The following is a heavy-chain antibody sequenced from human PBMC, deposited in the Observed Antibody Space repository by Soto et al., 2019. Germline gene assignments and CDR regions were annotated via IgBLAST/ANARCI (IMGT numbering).Heavy chain of an antibody. CDR2: IRYDGSKK. J-gene: IGHJ4*02. CDR3: ATGNSSSWYYCDY. D-gene: IGHD6-13*01. Sequence: PGGSLRLSCAASGFTFSIYDMHWVRQAPGKGLEWVAVIRYDGSKKYYADSVKGRFTISRDNSKNTLYLQMNSLRAEDTAVYYCATGNSSSWYYCDYSGQGTLVTVSS. CDR1: GFTFSIYD. V-gene: IGHV3-30*02.